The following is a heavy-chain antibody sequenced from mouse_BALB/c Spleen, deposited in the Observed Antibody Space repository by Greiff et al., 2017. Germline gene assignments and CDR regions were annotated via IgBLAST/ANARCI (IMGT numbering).Heavy chain of an antibody. D-gene: IGHD2-4*01. CDR2: ISSGGGNT. Sequence: EVKVVESGGGLVKPGGSLKLSCAASGFTFSSYTMSWVRQTPEKRLEWVATISSGGGNTYYPDSVKGRFTISRDNAKNNLYLQMSSLRSEDTALYYCARSRSTMITTFAYWGQGTLVTVSA. CDR1: GFTFSSYT. J-gene: IGHJ3*01. V-gene: IGHV5-9*03. CDR3: ARSRSTMITTFAY.